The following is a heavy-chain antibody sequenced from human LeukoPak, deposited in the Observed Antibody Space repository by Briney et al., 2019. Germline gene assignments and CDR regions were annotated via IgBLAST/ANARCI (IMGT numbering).Heavy chain of an antibody. CDR3: AKDKLYGAHSYYFDY. D-gene: IGHD4-17*01. J-gene: IGHJ4*02. V-gene: IGHV3-30*18. CDR1: GFTFSSYG. CDR2: ISYDGSNK. Sequence: PGGSVRLSCAASGFTFSSYGMHWVRQAPGKGLEWVAVISYDGSNKYYADFVKGRFTISRDNSKNTLYLQMNSLRAEDTAVYYCAKDKLYGAHSYYFDYWGQATLASVSS.